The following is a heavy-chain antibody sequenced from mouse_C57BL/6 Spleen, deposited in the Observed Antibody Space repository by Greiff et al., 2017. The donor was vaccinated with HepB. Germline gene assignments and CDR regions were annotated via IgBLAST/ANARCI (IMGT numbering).Heavy chain of an antibody. CDR2: INPNNGGT. Sequence: EVQLQQSGPELVKPGASVKISCKASGYTFTDYYMNWVKQSHGKSLEWIGDINPNNGGTSYNQKFKGKATLTVDKSSSTAYMELRSLTSEDSAVYYCARSRMITRDFDVWGTGTTVTVSS. CDR3: ARSRMITRDFDV. J-gene: IGHJ1*03. V-gene: IGHV1-26*01. D-gene: IGHD2-4*01. CDR1: GYTFTDYY.